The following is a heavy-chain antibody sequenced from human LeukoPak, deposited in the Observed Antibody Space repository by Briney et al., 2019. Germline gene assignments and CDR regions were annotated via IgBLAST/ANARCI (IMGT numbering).Heavy chain of an antibody. CDR2: ISSSSSSI. D-gene: IGHD1-1*01. J-gene: IGHJ4*02. V-gene: IGHV3-48*01. Sequence: GGSLRLSCTASGFPLSSYSINWVRQAPGKGLEWISYISSSSSSIYYLDSVQGRLTVSRDNERNSLFLQIDSPRAEDTAVYYCVRVKGTYFDYWGQGSLVTVSS. CDR3: VRVKGTYFDY. CDR1: GFPLSSYS.